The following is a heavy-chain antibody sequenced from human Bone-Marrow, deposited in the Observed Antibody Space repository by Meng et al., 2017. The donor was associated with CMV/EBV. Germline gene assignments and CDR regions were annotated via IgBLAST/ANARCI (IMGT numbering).Heavy chain of an antibody. Sequence: ASVKVSCKTSGYSFASYYVHWVRQAPGQGLEWMGWINPNSGGTNYAQKFQGRVTMTRDTSISTAYMELRSLRSDDTAVYYCARGSVVGATTGAFDIWGQGTMVTVSS. CDR2: INPNSGGT. D-gene: IGHD1-26*01. J-gene: IGHJ3*02. CDR1: GYSFASYY. V-gene: IGHV1-2*02. CDR3: ARGSVVGATTGAFDI.